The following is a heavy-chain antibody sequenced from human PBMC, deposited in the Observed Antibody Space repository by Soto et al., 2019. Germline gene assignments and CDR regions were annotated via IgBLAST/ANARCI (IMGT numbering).Heavy chain of an antibody. D-gene: IGHD1-26*01. Sequence: GSLRLSCAASGFTFSSYAMSWVRQAPGKGLEWVSAISGSGSSTDYADSVKGRFTISRDNSKNTLNLQMNSLRVEDTAVYYCTRAAIKGELLDYWGQGTQVTVSS. V-gene: IGHV3-23*01. J-gene: IGHJ4*02. CDR3: TRAAIKGELLDY. CDR1: GFTFSSYA. CDR2: ISGSGSST.